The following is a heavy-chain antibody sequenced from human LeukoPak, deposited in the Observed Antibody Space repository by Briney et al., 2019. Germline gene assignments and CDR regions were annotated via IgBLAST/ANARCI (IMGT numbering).Heavy chain of an antibody. CDR2: ISSSGSTI. D-gene: IGHD4-17*01. CDR1: GFTFSSYE. J-gene: IGHJ6*02. V-gene: IGHV3-48*03. Sequence: GGSLRLSCAASGFTFSSYEMNWVRQAPGKGLEWVSYISSSGSTIYYADSVKGRFTISRDNAKNSLYLQMNSLRAEDTAVYYCARDMTTVTTSSVSGYYFYGMDVWGQGTTVTVAS. CDR3: ARDMTTVTTSSVSGYYFYGMDV.